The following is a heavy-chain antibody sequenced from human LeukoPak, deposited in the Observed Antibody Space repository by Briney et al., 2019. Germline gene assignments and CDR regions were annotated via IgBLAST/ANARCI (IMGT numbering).Heavy chain of an antibody. Sequence: ASVKVSCKASGYTFTSYGISWVRQAPGQGLEWMGWISAYNGNTNYAQKPQGRVTMTTDTSTSTAYMELRSLRSDDTAVYYCAREQVPYNWNYVLGDYWGQGTLVTVSS. J-gene: IGHJ4*02. V-gene: IGHV1-18*01. D-gene: IGHD1-7*01. CDR2: ISAYNGNT. CDR1: GYTFTSYG. CDR3: AREQVPYNWNYVLGDY.